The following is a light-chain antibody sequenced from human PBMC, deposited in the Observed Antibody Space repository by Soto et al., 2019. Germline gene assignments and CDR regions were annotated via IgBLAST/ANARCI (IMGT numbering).Light chain of an antibody. J-gene: IGLJ1*01. V-gene: IGLV2-8*01. CDR2: EVN. Sequence: QSALTQPPSSSGSPGQSVTISCTGTSSDVGGYNYVSWYQQHPGKVPKLMVYEVNKRPSGVPDRCSGSNSGNTASLTVSGLQAEDEADYYCTSYAGGNNVFGTGTKVTVL. CDR3: TSYAGGNNV. CDR1: SSDVGGYNY.